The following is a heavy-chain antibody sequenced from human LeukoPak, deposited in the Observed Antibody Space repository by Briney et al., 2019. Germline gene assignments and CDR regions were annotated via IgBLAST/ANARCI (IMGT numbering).Heavy chain of an antibody. CDR2: ISSDGSST. D-gene: IGHD3-10*01. CDR3: ARDHGSYYFDY. J-gene: IGHJ4*02. Sequence: GGSLRLSCVASGFTFSRYWIHWVRQAPGKGLGWVSSISSDGSSTSYADSVKGRFTISRDNAKNTLSLQMNSLRAEDTAVYYCARDHGSYYFDYWGQGILVTVSS. V-gene: IGHV3-74*01. CDR1: GFTFSRYW.